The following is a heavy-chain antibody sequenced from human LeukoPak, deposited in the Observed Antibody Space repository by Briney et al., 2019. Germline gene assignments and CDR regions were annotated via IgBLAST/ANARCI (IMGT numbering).Heavy chain of an antibody. Sequence: ASVIVSCKTSGYTFTNFDINWVRQATGQGLEWMGWINTNTGKTGYPEKFQGRVTMTRATSISTAYMELRSLRPDDTAVYFCATWGLHFDIWGQGTMVTVAS. CDR3: ATWGLHFDI. CDR2: INTNTGKT. J-gene: IGHJ3*02. V-gene: IGHV1-8*01. CDR1: GYTFTNFD. D-gene: IGHD3-16*01.